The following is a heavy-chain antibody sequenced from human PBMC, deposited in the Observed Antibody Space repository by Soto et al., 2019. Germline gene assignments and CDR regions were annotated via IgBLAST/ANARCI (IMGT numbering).Heavy chain of an antibody. V-gene: IGHV3-23*01. Sequence: EVQLLESGGGLVQPGGSLRLSCAASGFTFSSYAMTWVRQAPGKGLEWVSAISGSGGSTYYADSVKGQFTISRDNSKNTLYLQMKSLRAEHTTVYYCAKERDREAAAGPPPDYWGQGTLVTVSS. CDR3: AKERDREAAAGPPPDY. D-gene: IGHD6-13*01. CDR1: GFTFSSYA. CDR2: ISGSGGST. J-gene: IGHJ4*02.